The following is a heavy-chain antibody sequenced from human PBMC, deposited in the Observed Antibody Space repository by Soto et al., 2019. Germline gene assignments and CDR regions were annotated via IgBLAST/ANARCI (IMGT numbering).Heavy chain of an antibody. CDR2: INPNSGGT. J-gene: IGHJ4*02. CDR3: AKEPAAAKPEGVDF. D-gene: IGHD2-2*01. CDR1: GYTFSDYY. Sequence: ASVKVSSKASGYTFSDYYIHWVRQAPGQGLEWMGWINPNSGGTKYAPKFQCGVTMTRHTSSTTAYMELSRLRSGDTAVYYCAKEPAAAKPEGVDFWGQGTLVTVS. V-gene: IGHV1-2*02.